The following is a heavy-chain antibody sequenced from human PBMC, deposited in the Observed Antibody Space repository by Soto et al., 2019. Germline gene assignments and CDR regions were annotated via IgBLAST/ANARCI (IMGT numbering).Heavy chain of an antibody. V-gene: IGHV4-31*02. D-gene: IGHD1-26*01. CDR1: GTSLNTCGYY. CDR3: ARVDGSPRDWFDP. Sequence: QVPLKESGPHLLEPSQTLSLTCSVYGTSLNTCGYYWAWIRQVPGKDLHWIGHIHDTGSTYYNEYFKNRVTILVVPSKSQYSLHLRSATAADTAVYYCARVDGSPRDWFDPWGQGTLVTVSS. CDR2: IHDTGST. J-gene: IGHJ5*02.